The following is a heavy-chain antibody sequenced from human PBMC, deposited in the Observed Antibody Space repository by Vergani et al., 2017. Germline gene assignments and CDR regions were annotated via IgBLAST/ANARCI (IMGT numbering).Heavy chain of an antibody. Sequence: QVQLVQSGAEVKKPGASVKVSCKASGYTFTSYYMHWVRQAPGQGLEWMGIINPSGGSTSYAQKFQGRVTMTRDTPTSTVYMELGSLRSDGTAVYYCARVRITIFGVVPNPYYFDYWGQGTLVTVSS. J-gene: IGHJ4*02. D-gene: IGHD3-3*01. V-gene: IGHV1-46*01. CDR2: INPSGGST. CDR3: ARVRITIFGVVPNPYYFDY. CDR1: GYTFTSYY.